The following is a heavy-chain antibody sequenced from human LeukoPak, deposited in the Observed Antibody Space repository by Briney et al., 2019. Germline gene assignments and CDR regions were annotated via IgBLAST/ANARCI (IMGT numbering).Heavy chain of an antibody. V-gene: IGHV3-33*06. J-gene: IGHJ5*02. CDR3: AKDSGSYHNWFDP. CDR2: IWYDGSNK. CDR1: GFTFSSYG. D-gene: IGHD1-26*01. Sequence: GGSQRLSCAASGFTFSSYGMHWVRQAPGKGLEWVAVIWYDGSNKYYADSVKGRFTISRDNSKNTLYLQMNSLRAEDTAVYYCAKDSGSYHNWFDPWGQGTLVTVSS.